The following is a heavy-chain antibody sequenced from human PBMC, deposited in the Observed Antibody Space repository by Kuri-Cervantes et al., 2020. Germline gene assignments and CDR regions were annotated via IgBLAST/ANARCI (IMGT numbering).Heavy chain of an antibody. D-gene: IGHD5-12*01. CDR1: GGSISSTNYY. J-gene: IGHJ6*02. Sequence: SETLSLTCTVSGGSISSTNYYWGWIRQPQGKGLEWIGVISFSGSMYYNPSLKSRVTMSVETSKNQYSLKLSPVTAADTAVYYCYRYSGYVSMDVWGQGTTVTVSS. V-gene: IGHV4-39*07. CDR3: YRYSGYVSMDV. CDR2: ISFSGSM.